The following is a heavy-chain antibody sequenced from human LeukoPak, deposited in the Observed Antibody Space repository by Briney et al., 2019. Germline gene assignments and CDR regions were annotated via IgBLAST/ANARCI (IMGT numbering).Heavy chain of an antibody. CDR1: GFTFSNAW. Sequence: GGSLRLSCEASGFTFSNAWMTWVRQAPGKGLEWVGRIRSKTDGGTTDYAAFVKGRFIISRDDSRNTLYLQMNSLKTEDTAVYYCTRAASSGYHAFDIWGQGTMVAVSS. D-gene: IGHD3-22*01. CDR2: IRSKTDGGTT. V-gene: IGHV3-15*01. J-gene: IGHJ3*02. CDR3: TRAASSGYHAFDI.